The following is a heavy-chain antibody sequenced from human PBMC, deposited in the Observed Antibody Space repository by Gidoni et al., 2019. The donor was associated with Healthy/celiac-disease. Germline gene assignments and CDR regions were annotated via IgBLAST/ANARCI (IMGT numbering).Heavy chain of an antibody. CDR3: ARHVGSPPGAWGSGSYYNADY. Sequence: QLQLQESGPGLVKPSETLSLTCTFSGGSISSMRYYWGWIRQPPGKGLEWIGSIYYSGSTYYNPSLKSRVTISVDTSKNQFSLKLSSVTAADTAVYYCARHVGSPPGAWGSGSYYNADYWGQGTLVTVSS. V-gene: IGHV4-39*01. J-gene: IGHJ4*02. CDR1: GGSISSMRYY. D-gene: IGHD3-10*01. CDR2: IYYSGST.